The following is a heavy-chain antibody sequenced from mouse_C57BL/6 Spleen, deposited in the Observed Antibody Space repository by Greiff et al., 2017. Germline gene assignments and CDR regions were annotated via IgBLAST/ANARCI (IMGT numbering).Heavy chain of an antibody. CDR3: ARNLYDYAMDY. J-gene: IGHJ4*01. V-gene: IGHV1-22*01. Sequence: EVKLQESGPELVKPGASVKMSCKASGYTFTDYNMHWVKQSHGKSLEWIGYINPNNGGTSYNQKFKGKATLTVNKSSSTAYMERRSLTSEDSAVYYCARNLYDYAMDYWGQGTSVTVSS. D-gene: IGHD2-3*01. CDR1: GYTFTDYN. CDR2: INPNNGGT.